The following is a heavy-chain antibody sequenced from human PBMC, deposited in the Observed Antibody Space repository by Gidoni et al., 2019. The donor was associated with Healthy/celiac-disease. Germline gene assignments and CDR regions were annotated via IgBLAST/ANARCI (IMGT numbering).Heavy chain of an antibody. CDR1: GFPFSSYG. CDR2: ISYDGSNK. Sequence: QVQLVESGGGVVQPGRSLRLSCAASGFPFSSYGMHWVRQAPGKGLEWVAVISYDGSNKYYADSVKGRFTISRDNSKNTLYLQMNSLRAEDTAVYYCAKAGAKYGDYEYFQHWGQGTLVTVSS. V-gene: IGHV3-30*18. D-gene: IGHD4-17*01. CDR3: AKAGAKYGDYEYFQH. J-gene: IGHJ1*01.